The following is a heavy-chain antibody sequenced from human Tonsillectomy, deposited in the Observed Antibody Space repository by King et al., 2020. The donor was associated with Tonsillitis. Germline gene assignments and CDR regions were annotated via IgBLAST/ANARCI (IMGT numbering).Heavy chain of an antibody. CDR1: GFTVSDNY. D-gene: IGHD2-2*01. J-gene: IGHJ4*02. Sequence: VQLVESGGGLVQPGGSLRLSCVASGFTVSDNYMSWVRQAPGKGLELVSVIYSGGSTYYADSVTGRFTISRDNSKNTLYLQMNSLRAEDTAVYFCARDTRYCSSTSCYAFDYWGQGTLVIVSS. V-gene: IGHV3-66*01. CDR2: IYSGGST. CDR3: ARDTRYCSSTSCYAFDY.